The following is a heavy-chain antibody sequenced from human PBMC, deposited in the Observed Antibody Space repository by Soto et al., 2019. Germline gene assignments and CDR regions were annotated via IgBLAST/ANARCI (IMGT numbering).Heavy chain of an antibody. CDR3: ARYQRGNYYGSGSYYNVPSLVDY. Sequence: GASVKVSCKASGYTFTSYGISWVRQAPGQGLEWMGWISAYNGNTNYAQKLQGRVTMTTDTSTSTAYMELRSLRSDDTAVYYCARYQRGNYYGSGSYYNVPSLVDYWGQGTLVTVS. CDR2: ISAYNGNT. D-gene: IGHD3-10*01. CDR1: GYTFTSYG. J-gene: IGHJ4*02. V-gene: IGHV1-18*01.